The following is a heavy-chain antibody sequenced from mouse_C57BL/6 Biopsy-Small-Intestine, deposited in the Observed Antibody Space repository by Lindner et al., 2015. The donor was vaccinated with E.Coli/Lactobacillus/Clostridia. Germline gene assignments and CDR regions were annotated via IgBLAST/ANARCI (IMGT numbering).Heavy chain of an antibody. Sequence: SVKVSCKASGYTFTTYGVTWVRQAPGQGLEWMGWINTYNGKTRYSQKLRGRVTLTTDTSTNTAYMELRNLSSDDTAVYYCARDWGDTFRVVGPDYWGQGTLATVSS. D-gene: IGHD1-1*01. CDR1: GYTFTTYG. V-gene: IGHV1-20*01. CDR2: INTYNGKT. J-gene: IGHJ4*01. CDR3: ARDWGDTFRVVGPDY.